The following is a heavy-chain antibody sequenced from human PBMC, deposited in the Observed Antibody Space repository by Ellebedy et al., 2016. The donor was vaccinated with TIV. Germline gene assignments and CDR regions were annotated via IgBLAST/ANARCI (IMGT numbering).Heavy chain of an antibody. CDR2: IWYDGSNN. D-gene: IGHD5-18*01. CDR3: ARTATAMVPDY. CDR1: GSTFSSYG. Sequence: PGGSLRPSCAASGSTFSSYGMHWVRQAPGKGLEWVAVIWYDGSNNYYADSVKGRFTISRDNSKNTLYLQMNSLRAEDTAVYYCARTATAMVPDYWGQGTLVTVSS. V-gene: IGHV3-33*01. J-gene: IGHJ4*02.